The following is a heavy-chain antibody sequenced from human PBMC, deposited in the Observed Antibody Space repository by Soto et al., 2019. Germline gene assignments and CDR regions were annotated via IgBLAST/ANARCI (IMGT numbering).Heavy chain of an antibody. J-gene: IGHJ4*02. CDR3: ASMVRAHGYYDSSGYYYGY. D-gene: IGHD3-22*01. CDR2: ISVSGGST. V-gene: IGHV3-23*01. CDR1: GFTFSSYA. Sequence: QPGGSLRLSCAASGFTFSSYAMSWVRQAPGKGLEWVSAISVSGGSTYYADSVKGRFTISRDNSKNTLYLQMNSLRAEDTAVYYCASMVRAHGYYDSSGYYYGYWGQGTLVTVSS.